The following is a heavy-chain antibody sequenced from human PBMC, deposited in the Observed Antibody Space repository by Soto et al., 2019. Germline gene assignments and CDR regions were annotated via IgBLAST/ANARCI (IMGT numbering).Heavy chain of an antibody. Sequence: ASVKVSCKASGYTFTSYDINRVRQATGQGLEWMGWMNPNSGNTGYAQTFQGRVTMTRNTSISTAYMELSSLRSEDTAVYYCARGGVEYSSSPADHYYYYYYMDVWGKGTTVTVSS. CDR1: GYTFTSYD. J-gene: IGHJ6*03. CDR2: MNPNSGNT. V-gene: IGHV1-8*01. CDR3: ARGGVEYSSSPADHYYYYYYMDV. D-gene: IGHD6-6*01.